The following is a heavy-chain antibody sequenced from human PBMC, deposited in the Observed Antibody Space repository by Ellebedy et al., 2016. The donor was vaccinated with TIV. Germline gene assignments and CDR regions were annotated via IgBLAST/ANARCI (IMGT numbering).Heavy chain of an antibody. V-gene: IGHV3-21*01. CDR2: ISGSSTYI. D-gene: IGHD4-17*01. Sequence: PGGSLRLSCAASGFTFSSYTMNWVRQAPGKGLEWVSSISGSSTYIYYADSVKGRFAISRDNAKNSLYLQMNSLRAEDTAVYYCAGKVPAPTTVPPNWYFDLWGRGTLVTVSS. J-gene: IGHJ2*01. CDR1: GFTFSSYT. CDR3: AGKVPAPTTVPPNWYFDL.